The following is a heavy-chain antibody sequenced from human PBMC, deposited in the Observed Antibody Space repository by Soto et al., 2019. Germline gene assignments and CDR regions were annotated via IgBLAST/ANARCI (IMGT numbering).Heavy chain of an antibody. D-gene: IGHD3-22*01. V-gene: IGHV1-24*01. CDR1: GYTLTELS. CDR3: ATGQRGPYYYDSSGYLFDY. CDR2: FDPEDGET. Sequence: ASVKVSGKVSGYTLTELSMHWVRQAPGKGLEWMGGFDPEDGETIYARKFQGRVTMTEDTSTDTAYMELSSLRSEDTAVYYCATGQRGPYYYDSSGYLFDYWGQGTLVTVSS. J-gene: IGHJ4*02.